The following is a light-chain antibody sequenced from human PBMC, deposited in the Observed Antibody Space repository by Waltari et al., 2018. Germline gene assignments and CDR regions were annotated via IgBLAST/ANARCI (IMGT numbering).Light chain of an antibody. V-gene: IGKV3-20*01. J-gene: IGKJ1*01. CDR2: GAS. Sequence: EIVLTQSPGSLSSSPGERVTLSCRASQSVSRALAWYQQKPGQAPGILIFGASNRATGSPDRFSGSGSETDFSLTISRLEPEDFAVYYCQHYVRLPATFGRGTKVEIK. CDR1: QSVSRA. CDR3: QHYVRLPAT.